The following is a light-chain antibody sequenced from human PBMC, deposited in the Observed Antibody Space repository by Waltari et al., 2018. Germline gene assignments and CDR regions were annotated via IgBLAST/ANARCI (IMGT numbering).Light chain of an antibody. CDR1: NIESKS. J-gene: IGLJ1*01. V-gene: IGLV3-21*01. CDR3: QVWDANTDPGV. Sequence: SYVLTQPPSVSVAPGETARLTCGGNNIESKSVHWYRQRPGQAPVLVISYDSDRPSGIPDRLSGSNSGNTATLTIGRVEAGDEADYYCQVWDANTDPGVFGTGTEVTVL. CDR2: YDS.